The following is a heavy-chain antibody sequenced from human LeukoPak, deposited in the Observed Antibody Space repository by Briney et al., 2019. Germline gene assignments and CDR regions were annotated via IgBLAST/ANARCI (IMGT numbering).Heavy chain of an antibody. Sequence: PGGSLRLSCAASGFIFSSYCMHWVRQAPGKGLEWVTVISYDGSNKYYADSVKGRFTIPRDNSKNTLYLQMNSLRSEDTPGYYCANSSSIRCCVLCYYYGMDVWGEGTTVSVSS. CDR2: ISYDGSNK. V-gene: IGHV3-30*18. J-gene: IGHJ6*01. D-gene: IGHD2-2*01. CDR3: ANSSSIRCCVLCYYYGMDV. CDR1: GFIFSSYC.